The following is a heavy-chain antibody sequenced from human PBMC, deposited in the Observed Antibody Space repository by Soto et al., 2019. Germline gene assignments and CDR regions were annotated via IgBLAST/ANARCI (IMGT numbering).Heavy chain of an antibody. J-gene: IGHJ4*02. CDR1: GGSFSGYY. CDR2: INHSGST. CDR3: ARGAYDSSGYFDY. V-gene: IGHV4-34*01. Sequence: SETLSLTCAVYGGSFSGYYWSWIRQPPGKGLEWIGEINHSGSTNYNPSLKRRVTISVATSKNQFSLKLSSGTAADTAVYYCARGAYDSSGYFDYWGQGTLVTVSS. D-gene: IGHD3-22*01.